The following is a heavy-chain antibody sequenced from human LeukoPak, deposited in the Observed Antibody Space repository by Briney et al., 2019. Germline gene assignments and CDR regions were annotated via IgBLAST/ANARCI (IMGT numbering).Heavy chain of an antibody. D-gene: IGHD3-16*01. V-gene: IGHV4-39*01. CDR2: IYYSGST. J-gene: IGHJ4*02. Sequence: PSETLSLTCTVSGGSISSSSYYWGSIRRPPGKGLEWIGSIYYSGSTYYNPSLKSRVTISVDTSKNQFSLKLSSVTAADTAVYYCARQMPYDYVWGSSTYFDYWGQGTLVTVSS. CDR3: ARQMPYDYVWGSSTYFDY. CDR1: GGSISSSSYY.